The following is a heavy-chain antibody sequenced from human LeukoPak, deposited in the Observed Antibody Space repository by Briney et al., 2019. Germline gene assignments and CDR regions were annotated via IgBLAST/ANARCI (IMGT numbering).Heavy chain of an antibody. Sequence: GASVKVSCKASGYTFTRYAMHWVRQAPEQRLEWMGWINAGNGNTKYSQKFQGRVTITRDTSASTAYMELSSLRSEDTAVYYCARGGAYSCGYDYWGQGTLVTVSS. D-gene: IGHD5-18*01. CDR1: GYTFTRYA. CDR2: INAGNGNT. J-gene: IGHJ4*02. V-gene: IGHV1-3*01. CDR3: ARGGAYSCGYDY.